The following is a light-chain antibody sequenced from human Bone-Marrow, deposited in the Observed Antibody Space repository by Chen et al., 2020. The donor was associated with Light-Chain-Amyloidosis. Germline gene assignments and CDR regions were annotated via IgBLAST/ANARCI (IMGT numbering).Light chain of an antibody. CDR1: QGISSA. CDR2: DAS. J-gene: IGKJ5*01. CDR3: QQFISGIT. Sequence: AIQLTQSPSSLSASVGDRVTITCRASQGISSALAWYQQKPGKAPKLLIYDASSLESGVPSRFSGSGSGTDFTLTISSLQPEDFATYYCQQFISGITFGQGTRLEIK. V-gene: IGKV1-13*02.